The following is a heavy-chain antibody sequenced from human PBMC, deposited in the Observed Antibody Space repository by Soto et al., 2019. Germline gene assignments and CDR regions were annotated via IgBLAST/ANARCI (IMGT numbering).Heavy chain of an antibody. CDR1: GFTFSSYS. V-gene: IGHV3-21*01. J-gene: IGHJ4*02. Sequence: GGSLRLSCAASGFTFSSYSMNWVRQAPGKGLEWVSSISSSSYIYYADSVKGRFTISRDNAKNSLYLQMNSLRAEDTAVYYCARAPRYYDILTGYYFDYWGQGTLVTVSS. CDR3: ARAPRYYDILTGYYFDY. CDR2: ISSSSYI. D-gene: IGHD3-9*01.